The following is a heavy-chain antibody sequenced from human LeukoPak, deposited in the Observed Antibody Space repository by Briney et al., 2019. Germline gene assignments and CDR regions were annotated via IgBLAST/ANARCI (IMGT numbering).Heavy chain of an antibody. V-gene: IGHV3-11*06. Sequence: PGGSLTLSCAASGFTFSDYYMSWIRQAPGKGLEGVSYMRSSSSYTNYADSVKGRFTISRDNAKNSLYLQMDSLRDEDTGVYYCASFGGSGSYTQWGQGSLVSVSS. J-gene: IGHJ4*02. CDR3: ASFGGSGSYTQ. D-gene: IGHD3-10*01. CDR2: MRSSSSYT. CDR1: GFTFSDYY.